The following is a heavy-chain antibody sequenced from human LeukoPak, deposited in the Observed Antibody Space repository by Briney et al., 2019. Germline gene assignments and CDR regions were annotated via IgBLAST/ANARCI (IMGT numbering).Heavy chain of an antibody. V-gene: IGHV4-39*07. J-gene: IGHJ6*03. CDR2: IYYSGST. CDR3: ARGLRRWLRYYMDV. CDR1: GGSISSSSYY. D-gene: IGHD5-24*01. Sequence: SETLSLTCTVSGGSISSSSYYWGWIRQPPGKGLEWIGSIYYSGSTYYNPSLKSRVTISVDTSKNQFSLKLSSVTAADTAVYYCARGLRRWLRYYMDVWGKGTTVTVS.